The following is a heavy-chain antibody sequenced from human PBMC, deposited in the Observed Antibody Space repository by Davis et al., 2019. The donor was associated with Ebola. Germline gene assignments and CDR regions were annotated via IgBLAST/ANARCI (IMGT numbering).Heavy chain of an antibody. CDR1: GYTFTNYY. J-gene: IGHJ3*02. D-gene: IGHD6-13*01. Sequence: AASVKVSCKASGYTFTNYYMHWVRQAPGQGLEWMGRINPSGGSTSYAQKFQGRVTMTRDTSISTTYMELSRLRYDDTAVYYCARMGIAASGGVGAFDIWGQGTMVTVSS. V-gene: IGHV1-46*01. CDR2: INPSGGST. CDR3: ARMGIAASGGVGAFDI.